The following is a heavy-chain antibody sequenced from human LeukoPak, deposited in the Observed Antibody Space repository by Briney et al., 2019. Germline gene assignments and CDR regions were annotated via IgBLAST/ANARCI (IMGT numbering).Heavy chain of an antibody. Sequence: PGGSLRLSCAASGFTFSSYAMSWVRQAAGKGLEWVSAISGSGGSTYYADSVKGRFTISRDNSKNTLYLQMSSLRAEDTAVYYCAKDWYCSSTSCYRSDSYYYYGMDVWGQRTTVTVSS. CDR3: AKDWYCSSTSCYRSDSYYYYGMDV. D-gene: IGHD2-2*02. CDR2: ISGSGGST. V-gene: IGHV3-23*01. J-gene: IGHJ6*02. CDR1: GFTFSSYA.